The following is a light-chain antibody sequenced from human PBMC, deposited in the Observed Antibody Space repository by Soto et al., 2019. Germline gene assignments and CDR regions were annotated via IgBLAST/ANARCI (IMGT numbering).Light chain of an antibody. CDR1: TSDVGTYDL. CDR2: EVT. V-gene: IGLV2-14*02. Sequence: QSVLAQPASVSGSPGQSVTISCTGTTSDVGTYDLVSWYQQLPGKAPKLMIYEVTNRPSGVSNRFSGSKSGNTASLTISGLQAEDEGDYYCTPFTTSSTYVFGTGTKVTVL. J-gene: IGLJ1*01. CDR3: TPFTTSSTYV.